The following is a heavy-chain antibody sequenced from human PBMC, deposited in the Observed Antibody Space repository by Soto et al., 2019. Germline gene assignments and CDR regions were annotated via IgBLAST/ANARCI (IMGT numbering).Heavy chain of an antibody. Sequence: AGESLKISCKGSGYSFTSYWIGWVRQMPGKGLEWMGIIYPGDSDTRYSPSFQGQVTISADKSISTAYLQWSSLKASDTAMYYCARGLAMNYYDSSGYFQGYYGMDVWGQGTTVTVSS. V-gene: IGHV5-51*03. D-gene: IGHD3-22*01. CDR2: IYPGDSDT. J-gene: IGHJ6*02. CDR3: ARGLAMNYYDSSGYFQGYYGMDV. CDR1: GYSFTSYW.